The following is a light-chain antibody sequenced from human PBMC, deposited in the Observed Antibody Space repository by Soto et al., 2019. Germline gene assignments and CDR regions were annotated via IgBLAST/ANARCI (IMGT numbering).Light chain of an antibody. V-gene: IGLV1-40*01. Sequence: QSVLTQPPSVSGAPGQSVTISCTGISAKIGAGYDVHWYQQLPGTAPKLLIYGNSNRPSGVPDRFSGSKSGTSASLAITGLQAEDEADYYCQSYDSSLSGYVFGTGTKVTVL. CDR1: SAKIGAGYD. CDR2: GNS. J-gene: IGLJ1*01. CDR3: QSYDSSLSGYV.